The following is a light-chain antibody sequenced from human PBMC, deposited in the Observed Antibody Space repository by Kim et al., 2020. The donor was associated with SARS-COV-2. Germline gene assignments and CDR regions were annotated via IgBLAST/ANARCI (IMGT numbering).Light chain of an antibody. Sequence: ASVGDRVTIPCRASQTIRNDLGWYRQTPVKAPNLLLYSASTIQSGVPSRFSGSGCGADFTLTISGLQPEDFATYYCLQDYNYPLTFGGGTKVDIK. J-gene: IGKJ4*01. V-gene: IGKV1-6*02. CDR3: LQDYNYPLT. CDR2: SAS. CDR1: QTIRND.